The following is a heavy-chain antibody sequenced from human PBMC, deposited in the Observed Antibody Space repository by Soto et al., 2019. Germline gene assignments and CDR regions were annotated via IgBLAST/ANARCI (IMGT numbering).Heavy chain of an antibody. D-gene: IGHD5-18*01. J-gene: IGHJ5*02. CDR3: ARGSTYSYGLHLDWFDP. Sequence: GGSLRLSCAASGFTFISYSMNWVRQATGKGLEWVSSISSSSSYIYYADSVKGRFTISRDNAKNSLYLQMNSLRAEDTAVYYCARGSTYSYGLHLDWFDPWGQGTLVTVSS. CDR1: GFTFISYS. CDR2: ISSSSSYI. V-gene: IGHV3-21*01.